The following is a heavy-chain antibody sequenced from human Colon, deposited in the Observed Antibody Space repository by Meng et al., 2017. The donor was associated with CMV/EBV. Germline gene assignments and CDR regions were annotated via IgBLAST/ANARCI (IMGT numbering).Heavy chain of an antibody. CDR2: ISWDGGTS. CDR1: GFTFDDFA. CDR3: AKNFYGSGSRGYGMDV. V-gene: IGHV3-43D*03. D-gene: IGHD3-10*01. Sequence: GGSLRLSCAVSGFTFDDFAMHWVRHIPGKGLEWVSLISWDGGTSYYADSVKGRFTISRDNAKNSLYLQMDSLRTEDSALYYCAKNFYGSGSRGYGMDVRGQGTTVTVSS. J-gene: IGHJ6*02.